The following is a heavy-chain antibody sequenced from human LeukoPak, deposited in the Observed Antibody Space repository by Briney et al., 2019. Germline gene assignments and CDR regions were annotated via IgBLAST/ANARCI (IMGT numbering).Heavy chain of an antibody. CDR3: ARVIPSIAAAGTPFYYYYYYMDV. Sequence: SETLSLTCTVSGGSISSSSYYWGWIRQPPGKGLEWIGSMYHSGDTYSNPSLKSRVTISVDTSKNQLSLRLSSVTAADTAVYYCARVIPSIAAAGTPFYYYYYYMDVWGKGTTVTVSS. CDR1: GGSISSSSYY. J-gene: IGHJ6*03. V-gene: IGHV4-39*07. D-gene: IGHD6-13*01. CDR2: MYHSGDT.